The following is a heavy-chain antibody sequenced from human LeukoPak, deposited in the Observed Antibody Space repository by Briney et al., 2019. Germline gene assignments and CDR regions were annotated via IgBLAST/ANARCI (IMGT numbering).Heavy chain of an antibody. Sequence: SQTLSLTCAISGDSVSSDSAAWNWIRQSPSRGLEWLGRTYYRSKWYNDYAVSVKSRIVINPDTSKNQFSLKLSSVTAADTAVYYCARWVKLVVVPAATGYYGMDVWGQGTTVTVSS. D-gene: IGHD2-2*01. CDR3: ARWVKLVVVPAATGYYGMDV. CDR1: GDSVSSDSAA. J-gene: IGHJ6*02. V-gene: IGHV6-1*01. CDR2: TYYRSKWYN.